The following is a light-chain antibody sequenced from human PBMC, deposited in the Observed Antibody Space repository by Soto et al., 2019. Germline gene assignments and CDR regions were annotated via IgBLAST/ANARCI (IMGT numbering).Light chain of an antibody. V-gene: IGLV2-14*01. J-gene: IGLJ1*01. Sequence: LTQPASVSGSPGQSITISCTGTSSDVGGYNYVSWYQQHPGKVPKLMIYDVSNRPSGVSNRFSGSKSGNTASLTISGLQAEDEADYYCSSYTSSSTLYVFGTGTKLTVL. CDR2: DVS. CDR3: SSYTSSSTLYV. CDR1: SSDVGGYNY.